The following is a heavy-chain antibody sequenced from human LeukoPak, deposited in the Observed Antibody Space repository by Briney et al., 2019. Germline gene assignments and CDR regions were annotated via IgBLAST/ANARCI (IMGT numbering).Heavy chain of an antibody. CDR1: GGSISSSSYY. CDR3: ARDVSSAAGYY. J-gene: IGHJ4*02. CDR2: IYYSGST. D-gene: IGHD6-13*01. V-gene: IGHV4-39*07. Sequence: KPSETLSLTCTVSGGSISSSSYYWGWIRQPPGKGLEWIGSIYYSGSTYYNPSLKSRVTISVDTSKNQFSLKLSSVTAADTAVYYCARDVSSAAGYYWGQGTLVTVSS.